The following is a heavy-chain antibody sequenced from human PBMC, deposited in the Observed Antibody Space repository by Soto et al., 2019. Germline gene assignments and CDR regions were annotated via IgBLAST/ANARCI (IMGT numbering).Heavy chain of an antibody. V-gene: IGHV1-18*04. J-gene: IGHJ4*02. CDR1: GYTFTSYG. D-gene: IGHD6-19*01. CDR3: ARGPVAGSDF. CDR2: ISPYSGET. Sequence: ASVKVSCKASGYTFTSYGIVWVRQAPGQGLEWMGWISPYSGETRYAEKFQDRVTLTTDTSTKTAYMDLRNLKSDDTAVYWCARGPVAGSDFWGQGTLVTVSS.